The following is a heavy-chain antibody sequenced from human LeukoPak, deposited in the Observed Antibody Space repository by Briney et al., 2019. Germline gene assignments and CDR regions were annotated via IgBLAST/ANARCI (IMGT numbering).Heavy chain of an antibody. Sequence: GDSLRLSCAASGFSFSSSAMCWVRQAPGKGLPWVSGGRGDTTYYADSGRCRFTISRDNSKTTLYLQLNSPRAEDTALYYCAKPDGSSAWYLWFGRFEYWGQGNLVTVSS. CDR1: GFSFSSSA. V-gene: IGHV3-23*01. D-gene: IGHD6-19*01. CDR2: GRGDTT. J-gene: IGHJ4*02. CDR3: AKPDGSSAWYLWFGRFEY.